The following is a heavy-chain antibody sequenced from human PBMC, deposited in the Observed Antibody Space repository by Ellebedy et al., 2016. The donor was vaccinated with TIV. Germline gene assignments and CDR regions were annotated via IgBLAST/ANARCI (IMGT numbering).Heavy chain of an antibody. Sequence: AASVKVSCKASGYTFNGFYIHWVRQAPGQGLEWMGWINPNSGGTNFAQKFQGRVTMTGDTSISTAYMELRRLTSYDTAVYYCARAPARGNWLEETESNWFEPWGQGTLVTVSS. J-gene: IGHJ5*02. D-gene: IGHD3-9*01. CDR2: INPNSGGT. V-gene: IGHV1-2*02. CDR3: ARAPARGNWLEETESNWFEP. CDR1: GYTFNGFY.